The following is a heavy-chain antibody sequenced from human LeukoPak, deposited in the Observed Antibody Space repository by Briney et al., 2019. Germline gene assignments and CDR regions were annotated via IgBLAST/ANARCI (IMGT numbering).Heavy chain of an antibody. V-gene: IGHV1-2*06. Sequence: ASAKVSCKASGYTFTGYYMHWVLQAPGQGLEWMGRINPNSGGTNYAQKFQGRVTMTRDTSISTAYMELSRLRSHDTAVYYCARFDIVVVVAAGYDAFDIWGQGTMVTVSS. D-gene: IGHD2-15*01. J-gene: IGHJ3*02. CDR2: INPNSGGT. CDR1: GYTFTGYY. CDR3: ARFDIVVVVAAGYDAFDI.